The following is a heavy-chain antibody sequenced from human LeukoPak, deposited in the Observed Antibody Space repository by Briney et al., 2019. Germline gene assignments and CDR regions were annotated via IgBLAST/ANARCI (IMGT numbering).Heavy chain of an antibody. D-gene: IGHD3-22*01. CDR3: ARRDSDGSDYYFFAY. Sequence: GGSLRLSCAASGFTFSSYVMNWVRQAPGKGLEWVSTITGRGGTTYYADSVRGRFTIGRDNSKNTLYLQMNSLRAEDTAIYYCARRDSDGSDYYFFAYWGQGTLVTVSS. CDR2: ITGRGGTT. J-gene: IGHJ4*02. CDR1: GFTFSSYV. V-gene: IGHV3-23*01.